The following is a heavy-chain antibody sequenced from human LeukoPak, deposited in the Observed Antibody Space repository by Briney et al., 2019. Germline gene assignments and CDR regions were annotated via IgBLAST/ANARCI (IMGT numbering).Heavy chain of an antibody. J-gene: IGHJ4*02. CDR1: GGSFSGYY. CDR2: IKHSGST. CDR3: ARLSTVTTSFDY. V-gene: IGHV4-34*01. D-gene: IGHD4-17*01. Sequence: SETLSLTCAVYGGSFSGYYWSWIRQPPGKGLEWIGEIKHSGSTNYNPSLKSRVTILVDTSKSQFSLKLSSVTAADTAVYYCARLSTVTTSFDYWGQGTLVTVSS.